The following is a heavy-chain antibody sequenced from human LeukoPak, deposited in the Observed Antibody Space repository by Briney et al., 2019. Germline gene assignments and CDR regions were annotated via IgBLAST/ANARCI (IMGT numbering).Heavy chain of an antibody. V-gene: IGHV1-46*01. CDR1: GYTFTSYY. CDR3: ARDGDHSSSSLSWFDP. J-gene: IGHJ5*02. Sequence: AASVKVSCKASGYTFTSYYMHWVRQAPGQGLEWTGIINPSAGTTTYAQKFQGRVTMTSDMSTSTVYMELSSLRSEDTAVYYCARDGDHSSSSLSWFDPWGQGTLVTVSS. D-gene: IGHD6-6*01. CDR2: INPSAGTT.